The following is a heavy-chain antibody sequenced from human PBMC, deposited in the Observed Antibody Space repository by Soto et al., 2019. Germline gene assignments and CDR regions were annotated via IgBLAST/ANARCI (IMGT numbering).Heavy chain of an antibody. CDR2: IYPSGSDT. V-gene: IGHV5-51*01. J-gene: IGHJ4*02. CDR3: ARGGVSTRTFDY. D-gene: IGHD3-3*01. Sequence: GESLKISCKGSGYNFAGYWIAWVRQMPGKGLELMGIIYPSGSDTRYRPSFQGQVTISADKSISSAYLQWSSLRASDTAMYYCARGGVSTRTFDYWGQGNPVTVSS. CDR1: GYNFAGYW.